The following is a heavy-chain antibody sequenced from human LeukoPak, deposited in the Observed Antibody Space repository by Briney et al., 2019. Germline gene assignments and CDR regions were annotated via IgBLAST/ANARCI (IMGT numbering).Heavy chain of an antibody. V-gene: IGHV3-7*03. D-gene: IGHD6-19*01. J-gene: IGHJ4*02. CDR2: IRQDGREK. CDR1: PGITFSGYW. Sequence: PGGSLRLSCAASPGITFSGYWMNWVRQAPGKGLEWVAIIRQDGREKLYLDSVKGRFTISRDNAKSSVYLQINSLRAEDTAVYYCVGGIGWQPDYWGQGTLVTVSS. CDR3: VGGIGWQPDY.